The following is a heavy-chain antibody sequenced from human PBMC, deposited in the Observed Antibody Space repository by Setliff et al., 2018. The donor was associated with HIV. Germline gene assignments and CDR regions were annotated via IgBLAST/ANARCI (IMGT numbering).Heavy chain of an antibody. J-gene: IGHJ6*02. D-gene: IGHD5-12*01. CDR1: GYTFTSYA. V-gene: IGHV1-3*01. Sequence: ASVKVSCKASGYTFTSYAMHWVRQAPGQSLEWMGCINAANGYTKYSQNFQGRVTISRDTSASTAYMELSSLRSEDTAVYYCARDSAIVTTIIDHYYGMDVWGQGTTVTVSS. CDR3: ARDSAIVTTIIDHYYGMDV. CDR2: INAANGYT.